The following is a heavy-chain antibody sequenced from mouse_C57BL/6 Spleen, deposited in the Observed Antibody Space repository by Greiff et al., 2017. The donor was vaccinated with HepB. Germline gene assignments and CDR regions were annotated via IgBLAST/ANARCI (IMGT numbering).Heavy chain of an antibody. V-gene: IGHV1-82*01. Sequence: QVQLQQSGPELVKPGASVKISCKASGYAFSSSWMNWVKQRPGKGLEWIGRIYPGDGDTNYNGKFKGKATLTADKSSSTAYMQLSSLTSEDSAVYFCARRHYGGGAFDYWGQGTTLTVSS. D-gene: IGHD1-1*02. J-gene: IGHJ2*01. CDR1: GYAFSSSW. CDR2: IYPGDGDT. CDR3: ARRHYGGGAFDY.